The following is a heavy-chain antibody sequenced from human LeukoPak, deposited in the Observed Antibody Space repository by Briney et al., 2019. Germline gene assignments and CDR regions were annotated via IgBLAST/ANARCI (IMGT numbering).Heavy chain of an antibody. CDR2: INYSGRT. V-gene: IGHV4-39*01. CDR1: GDSVSSSDFY. Sequence: SETLSLTCTVSGDSVSSSDFYWGWIRRPPGKGLERIALINYSGRTFYNPSLERRVTISVDMSTNQFSLRLNSVTAADTAVYYCARRRKDLNWFDPWGQGTLVTVSS. CDR3: ARRRKDLNWFDP. J-gene: IGHJ5*02.